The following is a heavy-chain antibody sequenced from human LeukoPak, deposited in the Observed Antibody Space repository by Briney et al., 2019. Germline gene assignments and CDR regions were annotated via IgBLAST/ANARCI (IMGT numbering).Heavy chain of an antibody. CDR2: IIPIFGTA. Sequence: SVKVSCKASGYTFTSYDINWVRQATGQGLEWMGGIIPIFGTANYAQKFQGRVTITTDESTSTAYMELSSLRSEDTAVYYCARADGSGSRFDYWGQGTLVTVSS. CDR1: GYTFTSYD. CDR3: ARADGSGSRFDY. D-gene: IGHD3-10*01. J-gene: IGHJ4*02. V-gene: IGHV1-69*05.